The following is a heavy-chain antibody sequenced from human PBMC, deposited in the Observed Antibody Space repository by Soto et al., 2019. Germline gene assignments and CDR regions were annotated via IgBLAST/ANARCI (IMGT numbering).Heavy chain of an antibody. CDR3: AKLLPIPYYYDSSEGSGADFDY. Sequence: GGSLRLSCAASGFTFSSYAMSWVRQAPGKGLEWVSAISGSGGSTYYADSVKGRFTISRDNSKNTLYLQMNSLRAEDTAVYYCAKLLPIPYYYDSSEGSGADFDYWGQGTLVTVSS. CDR2: ISGSGGST. V-gene: IGHV3-23*01. D-gene: IGHD3-22*01. J-gene: IGHJ4*02. CDR1: GFTFSSYA.